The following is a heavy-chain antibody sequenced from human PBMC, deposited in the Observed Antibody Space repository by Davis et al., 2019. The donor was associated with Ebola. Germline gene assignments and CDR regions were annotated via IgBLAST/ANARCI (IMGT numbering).Heavy chain of an antibody. Sequence: GESLKISCKGSGYKVNSAWIGWVRQMPGRGLEWMGIIYPGDSDTRYRPSFQGQVTISVDRSISTAFLQWDSLKASDTAMYYCAKSTGTTGPFDFWGQGTLIIVSS. D-gene: IGHD1-1*01. J-gene: IGHJ4*02. CDR3: AKSTGTTGPFDF. CDR2: IYPGDSDT. CDR1: GYKVNSAW. V-gene: IGHV5-51*01.